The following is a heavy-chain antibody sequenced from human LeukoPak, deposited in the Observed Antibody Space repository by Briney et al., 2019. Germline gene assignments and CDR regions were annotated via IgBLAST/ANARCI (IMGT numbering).Heavy chain of an antibody. CDR2: IYPGDSDT. Sequence: GESLKISCKGSGYRFTSYWIGWVRQMPGKGLEWMGIIYPGDSDTRYSPSFQGQVTISADKSISTAYLQWSSLKASDTAMYYCATQITGAVVTNYGMDVWGQGTTVTVSS. J-gene: IGHJ6*02. CDR1: GYRFTSYW. V-gene: IGHV5-51*01. CDR3: ATQITGAVVTNYGMDV. D-gene: IGHD4-23*01.